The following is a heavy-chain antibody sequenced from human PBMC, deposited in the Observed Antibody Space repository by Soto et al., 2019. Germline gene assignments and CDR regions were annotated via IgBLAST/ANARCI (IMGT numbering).Heavy chain of an antibody. CDR3: TRGLEYYDFWSGYHNWFDP. Sequence: GGSLRLSCTASGFTFGDYAMSWFRQAPGKGLEWVGFIRSKAYGGTTEYAASVKGRFTISRDDSKSIAYLQMNSLKTEDTAVYYCTRGLEYYDFWSGYHNWFDPWGQGTLVTVSS. J-gene: IGHJ5*02. CDR2: IRSKAYGGTT. CDR1: GFTFGDYA. D-gene: IGHD3-3*01. V-gene: IGHV3-49*03.